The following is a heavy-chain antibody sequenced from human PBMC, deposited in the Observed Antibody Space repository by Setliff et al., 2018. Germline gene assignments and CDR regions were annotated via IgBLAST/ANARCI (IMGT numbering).Heavy chain of an antibody. CDR1: GGSISSDY. V-gene: IGHV4-59*08. D-gene: IGHD3-10*01. CDR3: ARSHYYASGNSHYYYMDV. J-gene: IGHJ6*03. Sequence: SETLSLTCNVSGGSISSDYWAWIRQPPGKALEWIGYFYHSASSNYNPSLKGRVTMSADTSKKQLYLSLTSVSVADTAMYYCARSHYYASGNSHYYYMDVWGKGTPVTVSS. CDR2: FYHSASS.